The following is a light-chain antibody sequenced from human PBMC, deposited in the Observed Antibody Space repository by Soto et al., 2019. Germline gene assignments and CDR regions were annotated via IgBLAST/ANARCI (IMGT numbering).Light chain of an antibody. CDR3: FSYTSSGTYV. CDR2: EVS. J-gene: IGLJ1*01. CDR1: SSDVGNYKY. Sequence: LTQPASVSGSPGQSITISCTGTSSDVGNYKYVSWYQQHPGKAPKLMIYEVSNRPSGVSNRFSGSKSGNTASLTISGLRAEDETDYYCFSYTSSGTYVFGTGTKVTVL. V-gene: IGLV2-14*01.